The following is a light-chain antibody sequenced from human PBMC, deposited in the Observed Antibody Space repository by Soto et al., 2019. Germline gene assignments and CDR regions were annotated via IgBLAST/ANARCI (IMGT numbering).Light chain of an antibody. J-gene: IGLJ3*02. CDR3: AAWDDSLNGWV. Sequence: QSALTQPPSASGSPGQSVTISCTGTSSDVGGYNYISWYQHHPGKAPKLMIYEVSQRPSGVPDRFSGSKSGNTASLTVSGLQAEDEADYYCAAWDDSLNGWVFGGGTKLTVL. CDR2: EVS. V-gene: IGLV2-8*01. CDR1: SSDVGGYNY.